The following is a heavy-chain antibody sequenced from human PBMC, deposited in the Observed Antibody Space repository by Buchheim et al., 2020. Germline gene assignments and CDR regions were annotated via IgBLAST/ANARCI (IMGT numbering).Heavy chain of an antibody. CDR1: GFTFSNDA. J-gene: IGHJ4*02. Sequence: EVQLLESGGGLVQPGGSLRLSCAASGFTFSNDAMNWVRQVPGKGLEWVSRISSSGGRAYYAAYVQGRFTIYRDYSKNTLYLQMNSLRAEDTALYYCARERTGEYFDYWGQGTL. D-gene: IGHD7-27*01. CDR2: ISSSGGRA. V-gene: IGHV3-23*01. CDR3: ARERTGEYFDY.